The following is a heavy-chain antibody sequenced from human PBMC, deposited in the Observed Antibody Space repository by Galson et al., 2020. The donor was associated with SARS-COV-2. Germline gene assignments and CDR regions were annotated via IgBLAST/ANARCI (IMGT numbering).Heavy chain of an antibody. V-gene: IGHV3-72*01. CDR3: AREWNGAGDD. J-gene: IGHJ4*02. D-gene: IGHD1-1*01. CDR1: GFTLNDYF. Sequence: GGSLRLSCIAPGFTLNDYFMDWVRQAPGKGLEWVARIRHKANSYSTEYAASVKGRFTISRDDSKNSVHLQANCLKTEDTAVYLCAREWNGAGDDWGQGTRVTVSS. CDR2: IRHKANSYST.